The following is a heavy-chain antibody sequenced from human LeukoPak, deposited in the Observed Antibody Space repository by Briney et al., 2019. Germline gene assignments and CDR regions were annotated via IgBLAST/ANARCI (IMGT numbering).Heavy chain of an antibody. V-gene: IGHV4-4*07. D-gene: IGHD4-17*01. CDR2: IYTSGST. CDR1: GGSISSYY. J-gene: IGHJ4*02. CDR3: ARALFYYGEPYYFDS. Sequence: SETLSLTCTVSGGSISSYYWSWIRQPAGKGLEWIGRIYTSGSTDYNPSLKSRVTISIDTSKTQFSLKLSSVTAADTAVYYCARALFYYGEPYYFDSWGQGTLVSVSS.